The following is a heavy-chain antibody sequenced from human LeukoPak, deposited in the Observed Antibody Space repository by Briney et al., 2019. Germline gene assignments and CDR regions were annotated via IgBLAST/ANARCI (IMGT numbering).Heavy chain of an antibody. J-gene: IGHJ4*02. CDR2: ISVSGGST. V-gene: IGHV3-23*01. D-gene: IGHD6-19*01. CDR3: AKLGEVGFSTGWSDY. Sequence: GGSLRLSCAASVFTFSSYAMSWVRQAPGKGLEWVSVISVSGGSTYYADSVKGRFTISRDNSKNTLYLQMNSLRAEDTAVYYCAKLGEVGFSTGWSDYWGQGTLVTVSS. CDR1: VFTFSSYA.